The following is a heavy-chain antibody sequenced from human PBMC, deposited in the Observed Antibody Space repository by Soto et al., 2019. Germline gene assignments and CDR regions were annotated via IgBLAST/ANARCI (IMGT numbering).Heavy chain of an antibody. V-gene: IGHV3-9*01. J-gene: IGHJ4*02. D-gene: IGHD2-8*02. CDR3: AISSPDIVLLPFNIYFHS. CDR2: VSWDRFTV. Sequence: SLRLSCEASGSSFEGDPFAMHWVRQAPGKGLEWVSGVSWDRFTVGYADSVQGRFSISRDHARNSLDLQMDSLRPDDTAIYYCAISSPDIVLLPFNIYFHSWGQGTLVTVSS. CDR1: GSSFEGDPFA.